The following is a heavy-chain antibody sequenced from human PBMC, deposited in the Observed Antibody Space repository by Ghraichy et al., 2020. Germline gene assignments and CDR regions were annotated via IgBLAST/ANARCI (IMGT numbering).Heavy chain of an antibody. Sequence: SQTLSLTCAVSGGSISSGDYSWSWIRQTPGKGLEWMGSIYHSGSTYYNPSLRSRVTFSVDRSKNQFSLKLSSVTAADTAVYYCARGLPGLGPGDGFDIWGQGTMVTISS. J-gene: IGHJ3*02. V-gene: IGHV4-30-2*01. CDR1: GGSISSGDYS. D-gene: IGHD2-21*01. CDR2: IYHSGST. CDR3: ARGLPGLGPGDGFDI.